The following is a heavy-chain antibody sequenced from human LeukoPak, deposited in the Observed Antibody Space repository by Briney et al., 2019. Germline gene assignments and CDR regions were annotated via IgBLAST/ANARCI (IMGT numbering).Heavy chain of an antibody. CDR3: AREGLIRPGYFQH. Sequence: SSETLSLTCTVSGGSISSYYWSWIRQPPGKGLEWIGYIYYSGSTNYNPSLKSRVTISVDTSKNQFSLKLSSVTAADTAVYYCAREGLIRPGYFQHWGQGTPVTVSS. J-gene: IGHJ1*01. CDR2: IYYSGST. CDR1: GGSISSYY. D-gene: IGHD3-16*01. V-gene: IGHV4-59*01.